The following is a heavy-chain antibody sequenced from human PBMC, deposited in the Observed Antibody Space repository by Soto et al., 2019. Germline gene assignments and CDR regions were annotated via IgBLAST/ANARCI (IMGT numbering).Heavy chain of an antibody. CDR2: IVVGSGNT. V-gene: IGHV1-58*02. Sequence: SVKVSCKASGFTFTSSAMQWVRQARGQRLEWIGWIVVGSGNTNYAQKFQERVTITRDMSTSTAYMELSSLRSEDTAVYYCAAQHSYGLDYYYYYGMDVWGQGTTVTVSS. CDR3: AAQHSYGLDYYYYYGMDV. D-gene: IGHD5-18*01. J-gene: IGHJ6*02. CDR1: GFTFTSSA.